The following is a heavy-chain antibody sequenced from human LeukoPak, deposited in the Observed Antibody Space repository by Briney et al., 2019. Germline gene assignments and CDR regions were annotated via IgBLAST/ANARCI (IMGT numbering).Heavy chain of an antibody. CDR1: GYTFTSYG. CDR3: ARDGGVVPAAILTG. V-gene: IGHV1-18*01. J-gene: IGHJ4*02. Sequence: VKVSCKASGYTFTSYGISWVRQAPGQGLEWMGWISAYNGNTNYAQKLQGRVTMTTDTSTSTAYMELRSLRSDDTAVYYCARDGGVVPAAILTGWGQGTLVTVSS. D-gene: IGHD2-2*01. CDR2: ISAYNGNT.